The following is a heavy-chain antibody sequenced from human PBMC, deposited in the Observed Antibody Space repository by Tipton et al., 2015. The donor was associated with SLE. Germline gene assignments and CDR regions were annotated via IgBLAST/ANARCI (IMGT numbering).Heavy chain of an antibody. CDR2: INHSGRT. J-gene: IGHJ4*02. Sequence: TLSLTCAVYGGSFSGYYWSWIRQPPGKGLEWIGEINHSGRTNYNPSLKSRVTISVDTSKNQFSLKLSSVTAADTAVYYCARGAALLRFLEWLFRDYFDYWGQGTLVTVSS. CDR1: GGSFSGYY. CDR3: ARGAALLRFLEWLFRDYFDY. V-gene: IGHV4-34*01. D-gene: IGHD3-3*01.